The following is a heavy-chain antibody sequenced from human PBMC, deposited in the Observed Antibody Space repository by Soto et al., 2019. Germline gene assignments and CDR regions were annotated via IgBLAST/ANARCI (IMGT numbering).Heavy chain of an antibody. V-gene: IGHV1-24*01. CDR3: ATDGSWSGYVNGPDAFDI. D-gene: IGHD3-3*01. Sequence: ASVKVSCKVSGYTLTELSMHWVRQAPGKGLEWMGGFDPEDGETIYAQKFQGSVTMTEDTSTDTAYMELSSLRSEDTAVYYCATDGSWSGYVNGPDAFDIWGQGTMVTVSS. J-gene: IGHJ3*02. CDR1: GYTLTELS. CDR2: FDPEDGET.